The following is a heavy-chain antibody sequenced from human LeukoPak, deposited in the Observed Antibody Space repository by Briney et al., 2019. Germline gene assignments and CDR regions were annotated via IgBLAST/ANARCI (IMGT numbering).Heavy chain of an antibody. J-gene: IGHJ4*02. Sequence: SGPTLVNPTQTLTLTCTFSGFSLSTSGMGVGWIRQPPGKALEWLALIYWDDDKRYSPSLKSRLTITKDTSKNQVVLTMTNMDPVDTATYYCARLPRYCSGGSCYSYDYWGQGTLVTVSS. CDR1: GFSLSTSGMG. D-gene: IGHD2-15*01. CDR2: IYWDDDK. CDR3: ARLPRYCSGGSCYSYDY. V-gene: IGHV2-5*02.